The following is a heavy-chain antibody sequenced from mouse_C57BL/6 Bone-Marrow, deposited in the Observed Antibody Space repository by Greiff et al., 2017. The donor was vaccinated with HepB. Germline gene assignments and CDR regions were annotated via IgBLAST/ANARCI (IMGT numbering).Heavy chain of an antibody. J-gene: IGHJ1*03. CDR1: GFSLTSYG. Sequence: VQGVESGPGLVQPSQSLSITCTVSGFSLTSYGVHWVRQSPGKGLEWLGVIWSGGSTDYNAAFISRLSISKDNSKSQVFFKMNSLQADDTAIYYCARIYYDYDWYFDVWGTGTTVTVSS. D-gene: IGHD2-4*01. CDR2: IWSGGST. CDR3: ARIYYDYDWYFDV. V-gene: IGHV2-2*01.